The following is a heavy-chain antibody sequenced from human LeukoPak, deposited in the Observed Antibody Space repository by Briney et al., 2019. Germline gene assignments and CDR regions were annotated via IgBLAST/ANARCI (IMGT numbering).Heavy chain of an antibody. J-gene: IGHJ4*02. Sequence: ASVKVSCKASGYTFTNFAMHWVRQAPGQRLEWMGWINPANGNTKYSQKFQGRVTITRDTAASTAYMELSSLRSEDTAVYYCARVRDSSGYYYDYWGQGTLVTVSS. CDR3: ARVRDSSGYYYDY. D-gene: IGHD3-22*01. V-gene: IGHV1-3*01. CDR2: INPANGNT. CDR1: GYTFTNFA.